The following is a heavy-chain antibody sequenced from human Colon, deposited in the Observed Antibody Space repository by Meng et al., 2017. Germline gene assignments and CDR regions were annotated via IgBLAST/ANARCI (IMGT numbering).Heavy chain of an antibody. J-gene: IGHJ5*01. CDR2: VTYDGKKQ. Sequence: VTLVQSGGGVVQPGTSVRLSCSASGFNLRELGLHWVRQAPGKGLEWVAAVTYDGKKQYYADSVKGRFIISRDNSDNTLYLQMGSLKPEDTAIYYCAKEWSSSYAYYDAWGQGTLVTVSS. D-gene: IGHD3-16*01. V-gene: IGHV3-30*04. CDR1: GFNLRELG. CDR3: AKEWSSSYAYYDA.